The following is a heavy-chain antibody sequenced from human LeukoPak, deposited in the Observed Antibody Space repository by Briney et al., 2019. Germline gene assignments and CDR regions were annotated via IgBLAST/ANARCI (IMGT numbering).Heavy chain of an antibody. CDR2: ISGSGGST. CDR1: GFTFSSYA. D-gene: IGHD6-19*01. CDR3: AKGLSGYSSGWYDLDY. V-gene: IGHV3-23*01. J-gene: IGHJ4*02. Sequence: GGSLRLSCAASGFTFSSYAMSWVRQAPGKGLEWVSAISGSGGSTYYVDSVKGRFTISRDNSKNTLYLQMNSLRAEDTAVYYCAKGLSGYSSGWYDLDYWGQGTLVTVSS.